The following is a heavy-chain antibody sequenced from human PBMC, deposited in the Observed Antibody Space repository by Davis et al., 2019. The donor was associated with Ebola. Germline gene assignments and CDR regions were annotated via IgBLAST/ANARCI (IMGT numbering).Heavy chain of an antibody. CDR2: ISGSGGST. CDR3: ATSLIYCSGGSCYQGGFDY. CDR1: GFTFSSYA. V-gene: IGHV3-23*01. J-gene: IGHJ4*02. D-gene: IGHD2-15*01. Sequence: GESLKISCAASGFTFSSYAVSWVRQAPGKGLEWVSAISGSGGSTYYADSVKGRFTISRDNSKNTLYLQMNSLRAEDTAVYYCATSLIYCSGGSCYQGGFDYWGQGTLVTVSS.